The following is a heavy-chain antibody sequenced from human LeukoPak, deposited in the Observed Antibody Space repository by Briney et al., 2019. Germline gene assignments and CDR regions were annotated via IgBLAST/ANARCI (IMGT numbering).Heavy chain of an antibody. V-gene: IGHV3-73*01. CDR2: IRSKANSYAT. CDR1: GFTFSGCA. J-gene: IGHJ4*02. Sequence: GGSLRLSCAASGFTFSGCAMQGVRQAWGKGVEWGVRIRSKANSYATAYAASVKGRFTISRDDSKNTAYLQMNSLKTEDTAVYYCTRPAATVPDYWGQGTLVTVSS. D-gene: IGHD6-25*01. CDR3: TRPAATVPDY.